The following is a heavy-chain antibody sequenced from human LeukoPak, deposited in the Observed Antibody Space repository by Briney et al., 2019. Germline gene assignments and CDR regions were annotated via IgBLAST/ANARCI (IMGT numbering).Heavy chain of an antibody. CDR2: ISAYNGNT. CDR1: GYTFTSYG. V-gene: IGHV1-18*01. Sequence: ASVKVSCKASGYTFTSYGISWVRQAPGQGLEWMGWISAYNGNTNYAQKLQGRVTMTTDTSTSTAYMERRSLRSDDTAVYYCARDPPLVVPAARFPQGRWFDPWGQGTLVTVSS. CDR3: ARDPPLVVPAARFPQGRWFDP. D-gene: IGHD2-2*01. J-gene: IGHJ5*02.